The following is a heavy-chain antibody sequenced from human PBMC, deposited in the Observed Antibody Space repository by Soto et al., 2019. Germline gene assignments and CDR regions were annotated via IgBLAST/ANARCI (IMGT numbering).Heavy chain of an antibody. Sequence: EVLLVESGGGLVEPGGSLRLSCAASGFTLTNAWMSWVRQAPGKGLEWVGRIKSRTDGGTTDYAAPGKGRFTISRDDSKNTLFLQMNSLKTEDTAVYYSTTPDVYDYLWRNYHHTFYFDYGGQGSLVTVSS. V-gene: IGHV3-15*01. D-gene: IGHD3-16*02. J-gene: IGHJ4*02. CDR2: IKSRTDGGTT. CDR3: TTPDVYDYLWRNYHHTFYFDY. CDR1: GFTLTNAW.